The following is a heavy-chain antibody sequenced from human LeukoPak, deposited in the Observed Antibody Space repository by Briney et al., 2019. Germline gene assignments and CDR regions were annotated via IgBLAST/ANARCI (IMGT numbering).Heavy chain of an antibody. CDR1: GGSISSYY. V-gene: IGHV4-59*01. D-gene: IGHD3/OR15-3a*01. CDR2: IYYSGST. CDR3: ARSTYDFALDY. Sequence: SETLSLTCTVSGGSISSYYWSWIRQPPGKGLERIGYIYYSGSTNYNPSLKSRVTISVDTSKNQFSLKLSSVTAADTAVYYCARSTYDFALDYWGQGTLVTVSS. J-gene: IGHJ4*02.